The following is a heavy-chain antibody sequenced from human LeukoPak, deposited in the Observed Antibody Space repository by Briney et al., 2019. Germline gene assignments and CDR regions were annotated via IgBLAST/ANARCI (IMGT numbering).Heavy chain of an antibody. Sequence: PSQTLSLTCTVSGGSISSGSYYWSWIRQPAGKGLEWIGRIYTSGSTNYNPSLKSRVTISVDTSKNQFSLKLSSVTDADTAVYYCARMRARCSSTSCYRFDPWGQGTLVTVSS. D-gene: IGHD2-2*02. V-gene: IGHV4-61*02. CDR2: IYTSGST. CDR1: GGSISSGSYY. J-gene: IGHJ5*02. CDR3: ARMRARCSSTSCYRFDP.